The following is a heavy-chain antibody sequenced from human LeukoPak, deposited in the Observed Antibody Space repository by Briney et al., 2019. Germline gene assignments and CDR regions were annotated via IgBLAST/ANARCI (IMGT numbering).Heavy chain of an antibody. V-gene: IGHV3-7*01. Sequence: GGSLRLSCGASGFTFSNYWMSWVRQAPGEGLERLANIGEDGTAKNYLDSVKGRFTISRDNAKNSLYLQMNILRVEDTAVYYCARDGDVGALKAFDIWGQGTMVTVSS. J-gene: IGHJ3*02. CDR3: ARDGDVGALKAFDI. CDR1: GFTFSNYW. CDR2: IGEDGTAK. D-gene: IGHD1-26*01.